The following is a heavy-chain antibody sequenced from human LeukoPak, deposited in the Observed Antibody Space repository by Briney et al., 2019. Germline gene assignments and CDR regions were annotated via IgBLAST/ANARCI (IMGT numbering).Heavy chain of an antibody. D-gene: IGHD3-22*01. CDR2: ISRSGDST. CDR3: ARDSGAGVVVIITYYYMDV. CDR1: GFTFSSYA. V-gene: IGHV3-23*01. Sequence: PGGSLRLSCAASGFTFSSYAMSWVRQAPGKGLEWVSAISRSGDSTYYADSVKGRFTISRDNSKNTLYLQMNSLRAEDTAVYYCARDSGAGVVVIITYYYMDVWGKGTTVTVSS. J-gene: IGHJ6*03.